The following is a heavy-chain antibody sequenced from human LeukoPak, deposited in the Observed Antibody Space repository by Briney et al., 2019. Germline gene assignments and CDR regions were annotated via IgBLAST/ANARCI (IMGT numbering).Heavy chain of an antibody. Sequence: GGSLRLSCAASGFTFSSYSMNWVRQAPGKGLEWVSYISSSSSTIYYADSVKGRFTISRDNAKNSLCLQMNSLRAEDTAVYYCARDRDYYDSSGYYFYYYGMDVWGQGTTVTVSS. CDR2: ISSSSSTI. J-gene: IGHJ6*02. V-gene: IGHV3-48*01. CDR3: ARDRDYYDSSGYYFYYYGMDV. D-gene: IGHD3-22*01. CDR1: GFTFSSYS.